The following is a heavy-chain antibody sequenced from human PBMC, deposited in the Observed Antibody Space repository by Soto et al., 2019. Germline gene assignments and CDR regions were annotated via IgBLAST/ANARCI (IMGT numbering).Heavy chain of an antibody. Sequence: ASVKVSCKASGYTFTGYHIHWVRQAHGQGIGWMGMINTNTGGTNYAQKFQGWVTMTRDTANNTANMELSRRRSDDTAVYYCARGLGAATRYDPWGQGSLVTVSS. CDR1: GYTFTGYH. D-gene: IGHD1-26*01. CDR2: INTNTGGT. V-gene: IGHV1-2*04. CDR3: ARGLGAATRYDP. J-gene: IGHJ5*02.